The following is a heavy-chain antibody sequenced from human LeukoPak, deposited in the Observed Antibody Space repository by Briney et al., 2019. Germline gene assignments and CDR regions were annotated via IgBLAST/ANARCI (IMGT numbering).Heavy chain of an antibody. CDR3: ARWGSIAVARFDY. CDR1: GGSISSYY. V-gene: IGHV4-59*01. CDR2: IYYTGST. Sequence: SETLSLTCTGSGGSISSYYWSWIRQPPGKGLEWIGYIYYTGSTNYNPSLTSRVNISVDTSKNQFSLNLTSVTAADTAVYYCARWGSIAVARFDYWGQGTLVTVSS. J-gene: IGHJ4*02. D-gene: IGHD6-6*01.